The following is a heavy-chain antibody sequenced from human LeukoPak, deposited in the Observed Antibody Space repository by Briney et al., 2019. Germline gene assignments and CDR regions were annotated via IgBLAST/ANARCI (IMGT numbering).Heavy chain of an antibody. V-gene: IGHV4-34*01. CDR3: AILSADLTAYDY. J-gene: IGHJ4*02. CDR2: INHSGST. D-gene: IGHD3-10*01. Sequence: SETLSLTCAVYGGSFSGYYWSWIRQPPGKGLEWIGEINHSGSTNYNPSLKSRVTVSVDTSKNQFSLKLSSVTAADTAVYYCAILSADLTAYDYWGQGTLVTVSS. CDR1: GGSFSGYY.